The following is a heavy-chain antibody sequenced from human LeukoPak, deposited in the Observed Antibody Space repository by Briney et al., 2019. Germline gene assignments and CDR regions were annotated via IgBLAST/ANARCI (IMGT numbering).Heavy chain of an antibody. CDR3: AKGRQWELYFDY. Sequence: PGGSLRLSCAASGFTFSSYAMSWVRQAPGKGLEWVSAISGSGGSTYYADSVKGRFTISRDNSRNTLYLQMNSLRAEDTAVYYCAKGRQWELYFDYWGQGTLVTVSS. J-gene: IGHJ4*02. V-gene: IGHV3-23*01. CDR2: ISGSGGST. D-gene: IGHD1-26*01. CDR1: GFTFSSYA.